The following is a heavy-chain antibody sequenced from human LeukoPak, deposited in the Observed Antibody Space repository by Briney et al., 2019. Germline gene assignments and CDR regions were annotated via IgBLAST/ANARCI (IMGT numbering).Heavy chain of an antibody. CDR1: GGSNSSSGYY. Sequence: SETLSLTCTVSGGSNSSSGYYWGWIRQPPGKGLEWIGSIYYSGSTYYNPSLKSRVTISVNTSKNQFSLKLSSVTAADTAVYYCARHPDYGDYRGYFDLWGRGTLVTVSS. V-gene: IGHV4-39*01. J-gene: IGHJ2*01. CDR3: ARHPDYGDYRGYFDL. D-gene: IGHD4-17*01. CDR2: IYYSGST.